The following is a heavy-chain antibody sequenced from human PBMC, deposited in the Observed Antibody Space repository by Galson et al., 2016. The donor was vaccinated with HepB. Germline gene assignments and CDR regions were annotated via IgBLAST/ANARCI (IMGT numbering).Heavy chain of an antibody. D-gene: IGHD6-13*01. CDR2: IYHSGNT. J-gene: IGHJ4*02. V-gene: IGHV4-38-2*02. Sequence: SETLSLTCTVSGYSINSGYYWGWIRQPPGKGLEWIGSIYHSGNTYYNPSLKSRLTISIDTSKNQFSLKLNSVTAADTAVYYCASGSSSWYGRYDYWDQGTLVTVSS. CDR3: ASGSSSWYGRYDY. CDR1: GYSINSGYY.